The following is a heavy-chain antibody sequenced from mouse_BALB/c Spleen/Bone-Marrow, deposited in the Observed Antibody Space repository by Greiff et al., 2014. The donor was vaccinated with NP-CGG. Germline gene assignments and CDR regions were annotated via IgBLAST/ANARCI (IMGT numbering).Heavy chain of an antibody. CDR3: ARLGRDYAMDY. V-gene: IGHV1S56*01. CDR1: GYTFTSYY. CDR2: IYPGNVNT. J-gene: IGHJ4*01. Sequence: QVQLQQSGPELVKPGASVRISCKASGYTFTSYYIHWVNQRPGQGLEWIGWIYPGNVNTKYNEKFKGKATLTADKSSSTAYMQLSSLTSEDSAVYFCARLGRDYAMDYWGQGTSVTVSS. D-gene: IGHD4-1*01.